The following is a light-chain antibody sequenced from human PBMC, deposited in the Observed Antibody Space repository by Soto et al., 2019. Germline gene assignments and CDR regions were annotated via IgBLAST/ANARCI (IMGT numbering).Light chain of an antibody. CDR1: SSDVGGYNY. Sequence: QSALTQPASVSGSPGQSITISCTGTSSDVGGYNYVSWYQQHPGKAPKLMIYEVSNRPSGVSYRFSGSKSCNTASLTISGLQAEDEADYYCISYTTSSTVIFGGGNKLTF. CDR3: ISYTTSSTVI. V-gene: IGLV2-14*01. J-gene: IGLJ2*01. CDR2: EVS.